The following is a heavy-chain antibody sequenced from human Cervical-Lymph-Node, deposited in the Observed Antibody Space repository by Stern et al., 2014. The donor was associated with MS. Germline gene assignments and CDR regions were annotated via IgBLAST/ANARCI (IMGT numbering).Heavy chain of an antibody. D-gene: IGHD2-2*01. CDR1: RYSFTSYW. J-gene: IGHJ3*02. Sequence: EVQLVQSGAEVKKPGESLKISCKGSRYSFTSYWIGWVRQMPGKGLEWMGIIYPGDSDTRYSPSFQGQVTISADKSISTAYLQWSSLKASDTAMYYCASEKPCSSTSCYLGENAFDIWGQGTMVTVSS. CDR3: ASEKPCSSTSCYLGENAFDI. V-gene: IGHV5-51*03. CDR2: IYPGDSDT.